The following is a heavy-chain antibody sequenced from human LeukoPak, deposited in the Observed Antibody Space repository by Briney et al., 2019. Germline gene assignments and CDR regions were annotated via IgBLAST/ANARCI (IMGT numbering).Heavy chain of an antibody. D-gene: IGHD3-3*01. CDR3: ARAVRDDFWSGYYYFDY. J-gene: IGHJ4*02. V-gene: IGHV1-69*05. CDR2: IIPIFGTA. CDR1: GGTFSSYA. Sequence: SVKVSCTASGGTFSSYAISWVRQAPGQGLEWMGRIIPIFGTANYAQKFQGRVTNTTDESTSTAYMELSSLRSEDTAVYYCARAVRDDFWSGYYYFDYWGQGTLVTVSS.